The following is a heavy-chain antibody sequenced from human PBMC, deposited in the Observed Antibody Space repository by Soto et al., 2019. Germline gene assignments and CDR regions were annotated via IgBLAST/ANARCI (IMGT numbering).Heavy chain of an antibody. CDR3: AGGSSGYWVYFEY. J-gene: IGHJ4*02. Sequence: SETLSLTCXVXGGSISSDGYSWSWIRQPPGKGLEWIGYIYHSGSTYYNPSLMSRVTISIDKSKNQFTLSLSSLTAADTAVYYCAGGSSGYWVYFEYWGQGTLVTVSS. CDR2: IYHSGST. D-gene: IGHD3-22*01. V-gene: IGHV4-30-2*01. CDR1: GGSISSDGYS.